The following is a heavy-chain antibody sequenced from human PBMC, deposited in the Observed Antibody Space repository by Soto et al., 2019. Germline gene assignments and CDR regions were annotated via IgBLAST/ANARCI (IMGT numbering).Heavy chain of an antibody. D-gene: IGHD2-15*01. Sequence: PGGSLGLAWAASGVTCSSDSINWALQAPGKGLEWVSSISSSSSYIYYADSVKGRFTISRDNAKNSLYLQMNSLRAEDTAVYYCARIDCSGGSRYSQYYSYMAVWGQGSTVIVSS. CDR3: ARIDCSGGSRYSQYYSYMAV. J-gene: IGHJ6*03. CDR1: GVTCSSDS. CDR2: ISSSSSYI. V-gene: IGHV3-21*01.